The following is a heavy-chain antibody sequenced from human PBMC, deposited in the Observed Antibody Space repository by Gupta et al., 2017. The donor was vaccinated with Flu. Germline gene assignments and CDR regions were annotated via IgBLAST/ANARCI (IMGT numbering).Heavy chain of an antibody. CDR2: IYWDDDR. V-gene: IGHV2-5*02. Sequence: GAAWIRQPPGKALEWLALIYWDDDRRYSPSLKSRLTITKDNSKNQVVLTMTNMDPVDTATYFCARIIYDGPIRALDVWGHGIMVTVSS. CDR1: G. D-gene: IGHD3-22*01. J-gene: IGHJ3*01. CDR3: ARIIYDGPIRALDV.